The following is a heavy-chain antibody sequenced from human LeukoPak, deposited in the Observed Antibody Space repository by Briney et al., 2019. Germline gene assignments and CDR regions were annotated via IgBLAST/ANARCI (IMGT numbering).Heavy chain of an antibody. J-gene: IGHJ6*02. Sequence: GESLKISCKGSGYSFTSYWISWVRQMPGKGLEWMGIIYPGDSDTRYSPSFQGQVTISADKSISTAYLQWSSLKASDTAMYYCARGSSHQIYFYYYGMDVWGQGTTVTVSS. CDR1: GYSFTSYW. CDR3: ARGSSHQIYFYYYGMDV. V-gene: IGHV5-51*01. CDR2: IYPGDSDT.